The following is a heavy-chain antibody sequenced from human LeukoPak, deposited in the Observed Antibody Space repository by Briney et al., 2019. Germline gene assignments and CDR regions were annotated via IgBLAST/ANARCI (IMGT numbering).Heavy chain of an antibody. CDR1: GGSISSGGYY. Sequence: SQTLSLTCTVSGGSISSGGYYWSWIRQPPGKGLEWIGYIYHSGSTYYNPSLKSRVTISVDRSKNQFSLKLSSVTAADTAVYYCARDPIPFFGHPAAGGPWGQGTLVTVSS. CDR3: ARDPIPFFGHPAAGGP. D-gene: IGHD6-13*01. J-gene: IGHJ5*02. CDR2: IYHSGST. V-gene: IGHV4-30-2*01.